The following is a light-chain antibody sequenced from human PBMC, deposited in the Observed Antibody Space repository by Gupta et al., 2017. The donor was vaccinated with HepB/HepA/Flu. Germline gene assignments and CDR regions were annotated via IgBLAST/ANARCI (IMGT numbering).Light chain of an antibody. CDR1: QSVSSSY. Sequence: EIVLTQSPGTLSLSPGERATITCRASQSVSSSYLAWSQQKPGQAPRLLISGASSRATGIPDRFSGSGSGTDFTLTISRLEPEDFAVYYCQQYCSSPWTFGQGTKVEIK. J-gene: IGKJ1*01. V-gene: IGKV3-20*01. CDR3: QQYCSSPWT. CDR2: GAS.